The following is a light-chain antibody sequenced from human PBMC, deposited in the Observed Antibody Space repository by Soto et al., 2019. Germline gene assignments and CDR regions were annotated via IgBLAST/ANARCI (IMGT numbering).Light chain of an antibody. J-gene: IGKJ4*01. V-gene: IGKV4-1*01. CDR2: WAS. CDR3: QQYYSTTLP. CDR1: QSVLYSSNNKNY. Sequence: DIVMNQSPDSLAVSLGERATINCKSSQSVLYSSNNKNYLAWYQQKPGQPPKLLIYWASTRESGVPDRFSGSGSGTDFTLTISSLQAEDVAVYYCQQYYSTTLPFGGGTKVDIX.